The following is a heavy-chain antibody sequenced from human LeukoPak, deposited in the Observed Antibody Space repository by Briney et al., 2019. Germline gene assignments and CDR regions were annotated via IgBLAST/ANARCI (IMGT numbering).Heavy chain of an antibody. Sequence: GGSLRLSCAASGFTFSSYWMSWVRQAPGKGLEWVANIKQDGSEKYYADSVRGRFTISRDNAKNSLYLQMNSLGVEDTAVYYCATDSGYNAFDVWGQGTMVSVSS. J-gene: IGHJ3*01. D-gene: IGHD5-12*01. V-gene: IGHV3-7*01. CDR2: IKQDGSEK. CDR1: GFTFSSYW. CDR3: ATDSGYNAFDV.